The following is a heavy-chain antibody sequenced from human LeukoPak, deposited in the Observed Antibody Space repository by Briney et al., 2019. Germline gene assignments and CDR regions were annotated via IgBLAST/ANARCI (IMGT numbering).Heavy chain of an antibody. Sequence: PGGSLRLSCAASGFTFNSYSVNWVRQAPGKGLEWVSYISSTSSTIYYADSVKGRFTISRDNAKNSLYLQMNSLTDGDTAVYYCARTWSGNYLDYWGQGTLVTVSS. V-gene: IGHV3-48*02. CDR2: ISSTSSTI. CDR3: ARTWSGNYLDY. D-gene: IGHD3-3*01. J-gene: IGHJ4*02. CDR1: GFTFNSYS.